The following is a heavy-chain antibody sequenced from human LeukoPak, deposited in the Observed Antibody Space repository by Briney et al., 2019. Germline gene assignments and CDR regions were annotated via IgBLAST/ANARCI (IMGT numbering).Heavy chain of an antibody. CDR2: INWNGGST. Sequence: AGGSLRLSCVASGFRFNDYSMSWVRQAPGKGLEWVSGINWNGGSTVYADSVKGRFTISRDNAKNSLYLRMNSLRAEDTALYYCARGGSTGWYSFDYWGQGTLVTVSS. CDR1: GFRFNDYS. D-gene: IGHD6-19*01. J-gene: IGHJ4*02. V-gene: IGHV3-20*04. CDR3: ARGGSTGWYSFDY.